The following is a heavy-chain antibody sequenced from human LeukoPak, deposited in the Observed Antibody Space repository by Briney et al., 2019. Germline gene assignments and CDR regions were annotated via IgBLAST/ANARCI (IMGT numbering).Heavy chain of an antibody. V-gene: IGHV2-5*01. CDR3: AHRRGGMPDVNMFFDY. CDR2: IYWNDDN. Sequence: SGPTLVNPTQTLTLTCTFSGFTLSSTGVGVGWIRQPPGKALEWLALIYWNDDNHYSPSLKSRLTITKDTSKNQVVLTMTNMDPVDTATYYCAHRRGGMPDVNMFFDYWGQGTLDTVSS. D-gene: IGHD3-10*02. CDR1: GFTLSSTGVG. J-gene: IGHJ4*02.